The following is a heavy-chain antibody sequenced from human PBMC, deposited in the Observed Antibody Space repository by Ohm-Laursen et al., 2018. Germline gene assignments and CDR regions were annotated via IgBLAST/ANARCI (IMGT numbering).Heavy chain of an antibody. D-gene: IGHD2/OR15-2a*01. CDR3: ARTYCNSATCFHPFDV. J-gene: IGHJ3*01. V-gene: IGHV1-18*01. Sequence: GSSVKVSCKASGYTFTSYGISWVRQAPGQGLEWMGWISAYNGITNYVQNLQGRVTMTTDTSTSTVYMELRSLRSDDTAVYYCARTYCNSATCFHPFDVWGQGTMVTVSS. CDR1: GYTFTSYG. CDR2: ISAYNGIT.